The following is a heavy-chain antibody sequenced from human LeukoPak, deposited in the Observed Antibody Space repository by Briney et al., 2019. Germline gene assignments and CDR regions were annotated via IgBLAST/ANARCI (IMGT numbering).Heavy chain of an antibody. J-gene: IGHJ4*02. CDR3: ASGYFVSGSYLAGYFDY. Sequence: SETLSLTCTVSGGSISSYYWSWIRQPPGKGLEWIGYIYYTGSTDYNPSLKSRVTISVDTSKNQFSLKLSSVTAADTAVYYCASGYFVSGSYLAGYFDYWGQGTLVTVSS. CDR1: GGSISSYY. V-gene: IGHV4-59*01. CDR2: IYYTGST. D-gene: IGHD3-10*01.